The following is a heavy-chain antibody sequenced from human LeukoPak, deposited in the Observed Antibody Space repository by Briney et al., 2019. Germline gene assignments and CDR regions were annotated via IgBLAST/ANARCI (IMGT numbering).Heavy chain of an antibody. CDR1: GFTFSTYG. CDR3: ARSPPSDSSGWSNPYFDN. CDR2: IRSDGSNA. V-gene: IGHV3-30*02. Sequence: GGSLRLSCEASGFTFSTYGMHWVRQAPGKGLEGVAFIRSDGSNAYYIDSVKGRFTLSRDNSKNTMFLSMSSLRAEDTAVYYCARSPPSDSSGWSNPYFDNWGQGTLVTVSS. D-gene: IGHD3-22*01. J-gene: IGHJ4*02.